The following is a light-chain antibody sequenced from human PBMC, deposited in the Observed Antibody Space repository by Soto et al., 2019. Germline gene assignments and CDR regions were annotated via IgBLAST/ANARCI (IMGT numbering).Light chain of an antibody. CDR3: IAWDGRLSVWV. V-gene: IGLV1-47*01. CDR2: RNN. J-gene: IGLJ3*02. CDR1: SSNIGRNY. Sequence: QSVLTQPPSASGTPGQRVTISCSGSSSNIGRNYVYWYQQLPGTAPKLLIYRNNQRPSGVPDRFSGSKSGTSASLAISGLRSEDEADYYCIAWDGRLSVWVFGGGTKLTVL.